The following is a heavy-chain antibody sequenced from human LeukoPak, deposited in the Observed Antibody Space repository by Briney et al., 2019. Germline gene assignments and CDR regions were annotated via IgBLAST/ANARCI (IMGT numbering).Heavy chain of an antibody. V-gene: IGHV1-18*01. CDR2: ISAYNGNT. J-gene: IGHJ6*02. CDR3: ARDPSFYGSGSYYYYYYGMDV. Sequence: ASVKVSCKASGYTFTSYGISWVRQAPGRGLEWMGWISAYNGNTNYAQKLQGRVTMTTDTSTSTAYMELRSLRSDDTAVYYCARDPSFYGSGSYYYYYYGMDVWGQGTTVTVSS. D-gene: IGHD3-10*01. CDR1: GYTFTSYG.